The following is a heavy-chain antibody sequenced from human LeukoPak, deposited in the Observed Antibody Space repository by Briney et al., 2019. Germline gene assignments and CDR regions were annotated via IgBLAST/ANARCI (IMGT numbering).Heavy chain of an antibody. Sequence: GGSLRLSCEASGFTFSAYAMTWVRQAPGKGLEWVPDISGSGGSTHYADSVKGRFTISRENSQNTLYLQMNSLRAEDTAVYYCAKDGYGVLDYWGQGTLVTVSS. V-gene: IGHV3-23*01. D-gene: IGHD4-17*01. CDR2: ISGSGGST. CDR3: AKDGYGVLDY. J-gene: IGHJ4*02. CDR1: GFTFSAYA.